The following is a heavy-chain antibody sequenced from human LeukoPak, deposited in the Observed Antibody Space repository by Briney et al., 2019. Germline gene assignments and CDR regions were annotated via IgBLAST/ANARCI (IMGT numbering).Heavy chain of an antibody. CDR3: AKRKSGSYFWGDQHDVFDL. Sequence: GRSLRLSCAASGFTFSTYAMHWVRQSPGKGLEWVALISYDGSKKDYADSVKGRFAISRDNSKNTLYLEMNSLRVEDTAVYFCAKRKSGSYFWGDQHDVFDLWGQGTLVTVSS. J-gene: IGHJ3*01. D-gene: IGHD1-26*01. CDR2: ISYDGSKK. CDR1: GFTFSTYA. V-gene: IGHV3-30*18.